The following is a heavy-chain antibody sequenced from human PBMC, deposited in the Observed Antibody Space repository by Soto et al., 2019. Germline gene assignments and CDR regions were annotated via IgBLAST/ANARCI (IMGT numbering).Heavy chain of an antibody. CDR2: ISGSGGST. J-gene: IGHJ4*02. V-gene: IGHV3-23*01. CDR3: AKDPGIAAAGTRGFDY. D-gene: IGHD6-13*01. CDR1: GFTFSSYA. Sequence: VGPLRLSCGASGFTFSSYAMSWVRKAPGKGLEWVSAISGSGGSTYYADSVKGRFTISRDNSKNTLYLQMNSLRAEDTAVYYCAKDPGIAAAGTRGFDYWGQGTLVTVSS.